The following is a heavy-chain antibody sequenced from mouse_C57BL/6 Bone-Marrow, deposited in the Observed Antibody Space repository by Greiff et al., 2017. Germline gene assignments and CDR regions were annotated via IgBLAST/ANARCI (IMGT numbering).Heavy chain of an antibody. CDR2: INPSNGGT. V-gene: IGHV1-53*01. CDR3: ARSSRQLRLRKYFDY. CDR1: GYTFTSYW. J-gene: IGHJ2*01. D-gene: IGHD3-2*02. Sequence: VQLQQPGTELVKPGASVKLSCKASGYTFTSYWMHWVKQRPGQGLEWIGNINPSNGGTNYNEKFKSKATLTVDKSSSTAYMQLSSLTSEDSAVYDCARSSRQLRLRKYFDYWGQGTTLTVSS.